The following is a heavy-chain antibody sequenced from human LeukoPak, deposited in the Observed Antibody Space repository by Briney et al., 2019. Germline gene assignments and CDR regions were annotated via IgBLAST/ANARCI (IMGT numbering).Heavy chain of an antibody. V-gene: IGHV3-30-3*01. D-gene: IGHD2-15*01. CDR3: ARDPGCSGGSCWNWFDP. Sequence: GSLRLSCAASGFTFSSYAMHWVRQAPGKGLEWVAVISYDGSNKYYADSVKGRFTISRDNSKNTLYLQMNSLRAEDTAVYYCARDPGCSGGSCWNWFDPWGQGTLVTVSS. CDR2: ISYDGSNK. CDR1: GFTFSSYA. J-gene: IGHJ5*02.